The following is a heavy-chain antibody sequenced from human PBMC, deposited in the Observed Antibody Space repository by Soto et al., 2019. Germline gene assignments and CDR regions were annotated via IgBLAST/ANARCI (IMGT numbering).Heavy chain of an antibody. V-gene: IGHV4-4*07. CDR2: VYDSGSS. CDR1: GGSISSFY. J-gene: IGHJ5*02. D-gene: IGHD5-12*01. Sequence: QMVLQESGPGLVKPSETLSLTCNVSGGSISSFYWTWIRQPAGGRLEWIGRVYDSGSSNYTPSLKTRITMSYHRSRSQFSLSLYSVTAADTAVYYWARGVAKTDFYPWATWFDLWGQGILVTVSS. CDR3: ARGVAKTDFYPWATWFDL.